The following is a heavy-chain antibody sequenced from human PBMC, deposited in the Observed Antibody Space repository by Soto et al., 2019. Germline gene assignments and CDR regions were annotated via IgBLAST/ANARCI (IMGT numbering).Heavy chain of an antibody. V-gene: IGHV3-30-3*01. J-gene: IGHJ6*02. CDR3: ARPMVRGVIPYYYYGMDV. D-gene: IGHD3-10*01. CDR1: GFTFSSYA. CDR2: ISYDGSNK. Sequence: VQLVESGGGVVQPGRSLRLSCAASGFTFSSYAMHWVRQAPGKGLEWVAVISYDGSNKYYADSVKGRFTISRDNSKNTLYLQMNSLRAEDTAVYYCARPMVRGVIPYYYYGMDVWGQGTTVTVSS.